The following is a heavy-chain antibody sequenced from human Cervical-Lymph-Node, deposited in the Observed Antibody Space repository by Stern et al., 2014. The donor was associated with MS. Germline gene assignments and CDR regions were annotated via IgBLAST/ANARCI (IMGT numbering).Heavy chain of an antibody. CDR1: GFTFSSYG. D-gene: IGHD2-8*01. J-gene: IGHJ4*02. Sequence: QVQLVESGGAVVQPGRSLRLSCAASGFTFSSYGMHWVRQAPGTGLEWLTVVSYDGNHKYYAASVKGRFTISRDNSKNTLHLQMNSVTPDDTAIYYCARDYEDTSMLFDHWGQGTLVTVSS. V-gene: IGHV3-30*03. CDR2: VSYDGNHK. CDR3: ARDYEDTSMLFDH.